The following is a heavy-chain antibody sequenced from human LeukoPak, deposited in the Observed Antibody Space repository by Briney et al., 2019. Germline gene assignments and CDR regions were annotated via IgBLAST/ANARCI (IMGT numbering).Heavy chain of an antibody. CDR2: INHSGIT. CDR3: AREISGSYYNPLGYMDV. D-gene: IGHD3-10*01. J-gene: IGHJ6*03. V-gene: IGHV4-34*01. CDR1: GGSFSGYY. Sequence: SETLSLTCAVYGGSFSGYYWSWIRQPPGKGLEWIGEINHSGITNYNPSLKSRVTMSVDTSKSQFSLALSSVTAADTAVYYCAREISGSYYNPLGYMDVWGKGTTVTVAS.